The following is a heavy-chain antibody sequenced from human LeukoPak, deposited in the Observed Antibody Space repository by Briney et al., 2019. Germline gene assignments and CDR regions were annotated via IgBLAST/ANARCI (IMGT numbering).Heavy chain of an antibody. Sequence: ASVNVSCKASGGTFSSYAISWVRQAPGQGLEWMGGIIPIFGTANYAQKFQGRVTITADESTSTAYMELSSLRSEDTAVYYCARGTYGGLTSGPSNYWGQGTLVTVSS. CDR1: GGTFSSYA. CDR3: ARGTYGGLTSGPSNY. D-gene: IGHD4-23*01. V-gene: IGHV1-69*01. J-gene: IGHJ4*02. CDR2: IIPIFGTA.